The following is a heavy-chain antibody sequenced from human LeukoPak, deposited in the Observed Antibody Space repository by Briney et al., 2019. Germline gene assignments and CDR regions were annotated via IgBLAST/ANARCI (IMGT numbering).Heavy chain of an antibody. CDR2: ISGGASNT. CDR3: AKQPPGGYYYESSGYYQYFQH. J-gene: IGHJ1*01. V-gene: IGHV3-23*01. D-gene: IGHD3-22*01. Sequence: HPGGSLRLSCAASGFTFSSYAINWVRQAPGKGLEWVSAISGGASNTYYADSVKGRFTISRDNSKNTLYLQMNSLRAEDTAVYYWAKQPPGGYYYESSGYYQYFQHWGQGTLVTVSS. CDR1: GFTFSSYA.